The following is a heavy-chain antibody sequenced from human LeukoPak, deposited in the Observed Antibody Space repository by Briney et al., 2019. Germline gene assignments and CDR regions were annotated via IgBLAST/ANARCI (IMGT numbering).Heavy chain of an antibody. V-gene: IGHV3-23*01. CDR2: ISGSGGST. Sequence: GGSLRLCCAASGFTFSSYAMSWVRQAPGKGLEWVSAISGSGGSTYYADSVKGRFTISRDNSKNTLYLQMNSLRAEDTAVYYCAKTTYYYDSSGDGGAFDIWGQGTMVTVSS. D-gene: IGHD3-22*01. J-gene: IGHJ3*02. CDR3: AKTTYYYDSSGDGGAFDI. CDR1: GFTFSSYA.